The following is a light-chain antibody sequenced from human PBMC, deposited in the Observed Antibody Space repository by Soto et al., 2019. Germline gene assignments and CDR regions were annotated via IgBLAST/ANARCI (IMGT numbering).Light chain of an antibody. CDR3: CSSAGGASVV. Sequence: QSALTQPASVSGSPGQSITISCTGTISDVGRYNLVSWYQQHPDKAPKLIIYEDIERPSGVSHRFSGSTSGNTASLTISGLQAEDEAKYFCCSSAGGASVVFGGGTKVTVL. V-gene: IGLV2-23*01. CDR1: ISDVGRYNL. J-gene: IGLJ2*01. CDR2: EDI.